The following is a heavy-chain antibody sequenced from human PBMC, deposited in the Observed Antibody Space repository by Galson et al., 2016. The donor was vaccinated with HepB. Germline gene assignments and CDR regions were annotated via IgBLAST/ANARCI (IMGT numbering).Heavy chain of an antibody. CDR2: ISATGSRI. D-gene: IGHD4-17*01. CDR3: AKDPPVTADPNDAFDV. Sequence: SLRLSCAASGFTFSKFAISWVRQAPGKGLEWVSGISATGSRIYSADSVKGRFTISRDNSNNTLYLQMHSLRSEDTDVYYCAKDPPVTADPNDAFDVWGQGTKVTVSS. V-gene: IGHV3-23*01. J-gene: IGHJ3*01. CDR1: GFTFSKFA.